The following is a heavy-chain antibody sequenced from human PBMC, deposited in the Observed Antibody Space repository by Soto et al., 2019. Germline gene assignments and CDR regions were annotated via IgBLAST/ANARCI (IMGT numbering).Heavy chain of an antibody. V-gene: IGHV3-53*01. J-gene: IGHJ3*02. CDR3: ARKRPGRITMVRGVIITDDAFDI. CDR1: GFTVSSNY. D-gene: IGHD3-10*01. CDR2: IYSGGST. Sequence: LRLSCAASGFTVSSNYMSWVRQAPGKGLEWVSVIYSGGSTYYADSVKGRFTISRDNSKNTLYLQMNSLRAEGTAVYYCARKRPGRITMVRGVIITDDAFDIWGQGTMVTVTS.